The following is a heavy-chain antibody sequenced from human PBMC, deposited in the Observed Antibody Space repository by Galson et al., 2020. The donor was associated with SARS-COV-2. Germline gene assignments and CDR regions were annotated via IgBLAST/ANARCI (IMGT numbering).Heavy chain of an antibody. V-gene: IGHV1-2*04. CDR3: ARESSSRDGDYYYYMDV. CDR1: GDTFTGYY. Sequence: DAVKVSCKASGDTFTGYYMHWVRQAPGQGLEWMGWINPNSGGTNYAQKFQGWVTMTRDTSISTAYMELSRLRSDDTAVYYCARESSSRDGDYYYYMDVWGKGTTVTVSS. CDR2: INPNSGGT. D-gene: IGHD2-2*01. J-gene: IGHJ6*03.